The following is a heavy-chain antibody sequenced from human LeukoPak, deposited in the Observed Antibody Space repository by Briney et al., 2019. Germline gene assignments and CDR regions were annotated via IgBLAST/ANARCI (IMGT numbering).Heavy chain of an antibody. Sequence: GASVKVSCKASGGTFSSYAISWVRQAPGQGLEWMGRIIPIFGIANYAQKFQGRVTITADKSTSTAYMGLSSLRSEDTAVYYCARGVAWENSVPFDYWGQGTLVTVSS. J-gene: IGHJ4*02. V-gene: IGHV1-69*04. D-gene: IGHD5/OR15-5a*01. CDR2: IIPIFGIA. CDR3: ARGVAWENSVPFDY. CDR1: GGTFSSYA.